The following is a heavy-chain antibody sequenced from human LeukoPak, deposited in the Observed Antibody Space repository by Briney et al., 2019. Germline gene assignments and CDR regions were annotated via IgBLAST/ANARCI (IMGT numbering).Heavy chain of an antibody. D-gene: IGHD1-26*01. Sequence: GGSLRLSCAASGFTFSSYWMHWVRQAPGKGLVWVSRINSDGSSTSYADSVKGRFTISRDNAKNTLYLQMNSLRAEDTAVCYCAASSNSGSYFNYWGQGTLVTVSS. CDR3: AASSNSGSYFNY. V-gene: IGHV3-74*01. J-gene: IGHJ4*02. CDR2: INSDGSST. CDR1: GFTFSSYW.